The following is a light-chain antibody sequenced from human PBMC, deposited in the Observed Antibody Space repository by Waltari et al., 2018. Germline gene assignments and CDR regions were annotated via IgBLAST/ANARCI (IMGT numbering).Light chain of an antibody. CDR1: SSDIGAYKY. Sequence: GSPGQSITISCTGTSSDIGAYKYVSWYQQHPGKAPKLIIYEVSNRPSGVSNRFSGSKSGNTASLSISGLQAEDEADYYCISFTSSVTYVFGTGTRVTVV. J-gene: IGLJ1*01. CDR2: EVS. CDR3: ISFTSSVTYV. V-gene: IGLV2-14*01.